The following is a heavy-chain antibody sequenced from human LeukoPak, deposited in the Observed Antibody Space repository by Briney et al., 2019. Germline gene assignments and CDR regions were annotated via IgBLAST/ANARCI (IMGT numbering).Heavy chain of an antibody. D-gene: IGHD3-10*01. J-gene: IGHJ6*03. V-gene: IGHV4-61*01. Sequence: SETLSLTCAVSGGSISSGSYYWSWIRQPPGKGLQWIGYVYYTGSTNYNPSLQSRVTISVDTSKNQFSLNLSSVTAADTAVYYCATMARGYYYYYMDVWGKGTTVTIS. CDR1: GGSISSGSYY. CDR2: VYYTGST. CDR3: ATMARGYYYYYMDV.